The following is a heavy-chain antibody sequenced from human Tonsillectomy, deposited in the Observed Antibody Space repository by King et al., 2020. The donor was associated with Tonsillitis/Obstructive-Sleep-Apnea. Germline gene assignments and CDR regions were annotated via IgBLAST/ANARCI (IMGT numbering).Heavy chain of an antibody. CDR1: GFTFSSYA. CDR3: ARDRGGRFDY. V-gene: IGHV3-30*04. D-gene: IGHD2-15*01. Sequence: QLVQSGGGVVQPGRSLRLSCAASGFTFSSYAMHWVRQAPGKGLEWVAVISYDGSNKYYADSVKGRFTISRDNSKNTLYLQMNSLRAEDTAVYYCARDRGGRFDYRGQGTLVTVSS. CDR2: ISYDGSNK. J-gene: IGHJ4*02.